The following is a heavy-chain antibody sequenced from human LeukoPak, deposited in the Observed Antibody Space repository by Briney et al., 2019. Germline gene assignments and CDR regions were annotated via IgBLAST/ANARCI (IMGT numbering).Heavy chain of an antibody. D-gene: IGHD4-17*01. CDR2: ISRDGGTI. V-gene: IGHV3-48*02. Sequence: GGCLRLSCAAFGFTYSTYSMNWVRQAPGKGLEWVSFISRDGGTIDYADSVKGRFTISRDNAKNSLYLQMNSLRDEDTAVYYCARKAITVTTFDYWGQGTLVTVSS. J-gene: IGHJ4*02. CDR3: ARKAITVTTFDY. CDR1: GFTYSTYS.